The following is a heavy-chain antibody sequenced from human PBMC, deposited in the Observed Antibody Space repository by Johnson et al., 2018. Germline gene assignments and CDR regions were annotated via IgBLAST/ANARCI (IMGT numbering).Heavy chain of an antibody. J-gene: IGHJ6*03. CDR3: ARDPIGFHTWYDMAA. CDR1: GFTFTNYA. D-gene: IGHD3-10*01. V-gene: IGHV3-30-3*01. Sequence: QVQLQESGGGVVQPGRSLRLSCAASGFTFTNYAMHWVRPAPGRGLEWVAVISYDGSNKYYADSVKFRFSISRDNTKSTLFLQMHSLRPEDTAVYYCARDPIGFHTWYDMAAWGIWTTVTVSS. CDR2: ISYDGSNK.